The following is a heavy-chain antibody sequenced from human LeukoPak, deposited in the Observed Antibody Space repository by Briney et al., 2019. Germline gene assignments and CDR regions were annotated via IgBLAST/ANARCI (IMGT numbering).Heavy chain of an antibody. CDR1: GGSISSYY. CDR3: ARGSSDGGVPAALALEI. V-gene: IGHV4-59*01. Sequence: SETLSLTCTVSGGSISSYYWSWIRQPPGKGLEWIGYIYYSGSTNYNPSLKSRVTISVDTSKNQFSLKLSSVTAADTAVYYCARGSSDGGVPAALALEIWGQGTMVTVSS. D-gene: IGHD2-2*01. J-gene: IGHJ3*02. CDR2: IYYSGST.